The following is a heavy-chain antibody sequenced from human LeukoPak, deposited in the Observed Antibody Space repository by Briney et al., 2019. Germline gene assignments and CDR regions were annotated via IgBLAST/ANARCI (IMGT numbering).Heavy chain of an antibody. CDR2: ISGSDGST. CDR3: AKESDQPDY. V-gene: IGHV3-23*01. CDR1: GFTFSSYA. D-gene: IGHD1-14*01. J-gene: IGHJ4*02. Sequence: GGSLRLSCAASGFTFSSYAMSWVRQARGKGLQWVSTISGSDGSTYYADSVKGRFTISRDNSKNTLYLQMDSLRAEDTAVYYCAKESDQPDYWGQGTLVTVSS.